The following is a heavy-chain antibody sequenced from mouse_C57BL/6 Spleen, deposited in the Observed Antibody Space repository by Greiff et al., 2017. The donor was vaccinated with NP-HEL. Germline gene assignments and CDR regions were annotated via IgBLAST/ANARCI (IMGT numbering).Heavy chain of an antibody. V-gene: IGHV5-4*01. CDR2: ISDGGSYT. CDR1: GFTFSSYA. CDR3: ARYGNYSYFDY. D-gene: IGHD2-1*01. Sequence: EVQVVESGGGLVKPGGSLKLSCAASGFTFSSYAMSWVRQTPEKRLEWVATISDGGSYTYYPDNVKGRFTISRDNAKNNRYLQMSHLKSEDTAMYDCARYGNYSYFDYWGQGTTLTVSS. J-gene: IGHJ2*01.